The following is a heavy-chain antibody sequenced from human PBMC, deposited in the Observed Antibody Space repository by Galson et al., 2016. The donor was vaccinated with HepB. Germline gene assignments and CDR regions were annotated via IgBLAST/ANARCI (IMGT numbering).Heavy chain of an antibody. Sequence: SLRLSCAASGFTFTSYAMSWVRQAPGKGLEWVSYISGSGGSTFYADSVKGRFTISRDNSKNTLDLQMSSLRVKDTAVYYCARESDYNIHSFDYWGQGTLVTVSS. V-gene: IGHV3-23*01. CDR2: ISGSGGST. CDR3: ARESDYNIHSFDY. J-gene: IGHJ4*02. D-gene: IGHD3-10*01. CDR1: GFTFTSYA.